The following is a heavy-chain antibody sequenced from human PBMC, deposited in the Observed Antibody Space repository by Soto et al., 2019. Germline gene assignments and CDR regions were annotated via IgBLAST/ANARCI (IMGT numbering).Heavy chain of an antibody. D-gene: IGHD5-18*01. CDR1: GFTFVSYA. CDR2: ISGSGGST. V-gene: IGHV3-23*01. J-gene: IGHJ4*02. Sequence: PWGSLRLSCAASGFTFVSYAIIFCRHSPLKGLEWVSAISGSGGSTYYADSVKGRFTISRDNSKNTLYLQMNSLRAEDTAVYYCAKDTAMAEYYFDYWGQGTLVTVSS. CDR3: AKDTAMAEYYFDY.